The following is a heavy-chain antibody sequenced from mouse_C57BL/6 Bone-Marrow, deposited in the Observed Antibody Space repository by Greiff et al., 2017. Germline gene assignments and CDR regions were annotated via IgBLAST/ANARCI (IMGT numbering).Heavy chain of an antibody. V-gene: IGHV1-26*01. CDR1: GYTFTDYY. J-gene: IGHJ4*01. Sequence: EVQLQQSGPELVKPGASVKISCKASGYTFTDYYMNWVKQSHGKSLEWIGDINPNNGGTSYNQKFKGKATLTVDKSSSTAYMELRSLTSEDSAVYYCARMGLRGNFLYYYAMDYWGQGTSVTVSS. CDR3: ARMGLRGNFLYYYAMDY. CDR2: INPNNGGT. D-gene: IGHD2-1*01.